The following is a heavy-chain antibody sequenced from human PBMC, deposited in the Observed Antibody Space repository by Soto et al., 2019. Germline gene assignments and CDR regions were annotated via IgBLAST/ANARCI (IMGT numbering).Heavy chain of an antibody. CDR3: ARYRKVRGWVDP. CDR1: GGFVTSGVHS. D-gene: IGHD3-10*01. CDR2: IYHSGTT. V-gene: IGHV4-30-2*06. Sequence: QLQLQESGSGLVKPSQTLSLTCTVSGGFVTSGVHSWNWIRLSPERGLEWIGCIYHSGTTYYNPSLQSRITLSVDTSKNQIYVKLSSAADADTDIYYCARYRKVRGWVDPWGKGILVIVSS. J-gene: IGHJ5*02.